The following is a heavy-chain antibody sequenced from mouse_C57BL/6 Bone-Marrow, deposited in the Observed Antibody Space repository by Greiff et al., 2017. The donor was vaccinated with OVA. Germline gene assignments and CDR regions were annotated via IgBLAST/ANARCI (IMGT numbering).Heavy chain of an antibody. Sequence: EVKLQESGGDLVKPGGSLKLSCAASGFTFSSYGMSWVRQTPDKRLEWVATISSGGSYTYYPDSVKGRFTISRDNAKNTLYLQMSSLKSEDTAMYYCARHGLYDYDWFAYWGQGTLVTVSA. V-gene: IGHV5-6*01. CDR1: GFTFSSYG. J-gene: IGHJ3*01. CDR3: ARHGLYDYDWFAY. D-gene: IGHD2-4*01. CDR2: ISSGGSYT.